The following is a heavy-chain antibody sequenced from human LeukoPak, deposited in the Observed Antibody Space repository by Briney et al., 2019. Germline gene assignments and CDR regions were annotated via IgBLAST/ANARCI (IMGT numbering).Heavy chain of an antibody. V-gene: IGHV3-23*01. CDR2: LSGNGGST. D-gene: IGHD3-22*01. CDR3: AKRGVVIRVILVGFHKEAYYFDS. J-gene: IGHJ4*02. Sequence: GGSLRLSCAVSGVTISNYGMTWVRQPPGKGLEWVAGLSGNGGSTNDADSVKGRFTISRDNAKNTLYLQMNSLRAEDTAVYFCAKRGVVIRVILVGFHKEAYYFDSWGQGVLVTVSS. CDR1: GVTISNYG.